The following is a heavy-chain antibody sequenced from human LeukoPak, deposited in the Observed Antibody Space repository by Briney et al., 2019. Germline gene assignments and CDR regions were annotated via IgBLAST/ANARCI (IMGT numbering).Heavy chain of an antibody. CDR2: IYYSGST. CDR3: ARNSGYSYADY. D-gene: IGHD5-18*01. V-gene: IGHV4-59*01. Sequence: PSETLSLTCTVSGGSISSYYWSWIRQPPGKGLEWIGYIYYSGSTNYNPSLKSRVTISVDTSKNQFSLKLSSVTAADTAVYYCARNSGYSYADYWGQGTLVTVSS. J-gene: IGHJ4*02. CDR1: GGSISSYY.